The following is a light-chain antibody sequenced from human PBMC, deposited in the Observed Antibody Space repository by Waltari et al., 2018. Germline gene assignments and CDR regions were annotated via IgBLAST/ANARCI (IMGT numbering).Light chain of an antibody. Sequence: EIVLTQSPPTLSLSLGARATLSYRASRCVISYLAWYQQRPGQAPRLLIYDASNRAPGSPARCSGSGHATDFTLTISSLEPEEFAVYDGQQRSNWPQLTFGGGTKVEIK. V-gene: IGKV3-11*01. CDR3: QQRSNWPQLT. J-gene: IGKJ4*01. CDR2: DAS. CDR1: RCVISY.